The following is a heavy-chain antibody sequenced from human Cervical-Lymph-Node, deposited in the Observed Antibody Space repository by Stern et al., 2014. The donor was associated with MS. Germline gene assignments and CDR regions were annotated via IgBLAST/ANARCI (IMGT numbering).Heavy chain of an antibody. CDR1: GDSIYSGTYY. J-gene: IGHJ4*02. CDR3: ARDRGVGGLFDY. CDR2: INVSGSP. D-gene: IGHD3-10*01. V-gene: IGHV4-61*02. Sequence: QVQLQESGPGLVKPTQTLSLTCTVSGDSIYSGTYYWSWIRQSAGKGLEWIGRINVSGSPNSNPPLKSRLTMSIDTSKNQFSLRLSSVTAADTAVYYCARDRGVGGLFDYWGQGTLGIVSS.